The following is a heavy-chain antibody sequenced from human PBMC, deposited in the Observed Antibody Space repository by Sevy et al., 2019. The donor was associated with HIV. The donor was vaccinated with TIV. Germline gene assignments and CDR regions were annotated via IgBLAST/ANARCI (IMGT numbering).Heavy chain of an antibody. V-gene: IGHV3-7*01. Sequence: GGSLRLSCAASGFTFSSYCMNWVRQAPGKGLEWVANIKEDGSDKYYVDSVKGRFTISRDNAQNSLYLEMNSLRAEDTAVYYCARCDVGGKGTTVTVSS. J-gene: IGHJ6*04. CDR2: IKEDGSDK. CDR3: ARCDV. CDR1: GFTFSSYC.